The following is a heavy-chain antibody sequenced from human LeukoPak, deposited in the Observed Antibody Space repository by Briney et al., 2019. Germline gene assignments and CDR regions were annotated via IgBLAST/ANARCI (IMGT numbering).Heavy chain of an antibody. D-gene: IGHD6-13*01. V-gene: IGHV4-4*07. CDR3: ARRGYQRGFDY. CDR2: IHFTGST. Sequence: PSETLSLTCTVSGGSISSYYWSWFRRPAGKGLEWIGRIHFTGSTNYNPSLKSRVTMSVDTSKNQFSLKLSSVTAADTAVYYCARRGYQRGFDYWGRGTLVTVSS. CDR1: GGSISSYY. J-gene: IGHJ4*02.